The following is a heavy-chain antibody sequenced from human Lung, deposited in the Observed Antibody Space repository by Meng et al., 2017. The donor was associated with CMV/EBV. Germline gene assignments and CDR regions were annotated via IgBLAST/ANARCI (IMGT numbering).Heavy chain of an antibody. CDR2: INWDGTST. Sequence: VRLVELEGVVVTPGGSLRLSCAGSRFSFDDFAMHWVRQAPGKGLEWVSHINWDGTSTYYADSVKGRFIISRDNIRNLLYLQMNSLTVEDSALYYCTKGRTREYFQHWGQGTLVTVSS. CDR1: RFSFDDFA. V-gene: IGHV3-43D*03. J-gene: IGHJ1*01. CDR3: TKGRTREYFQH.